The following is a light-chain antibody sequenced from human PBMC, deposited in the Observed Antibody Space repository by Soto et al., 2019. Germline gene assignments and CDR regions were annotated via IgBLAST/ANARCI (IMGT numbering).Light chain of an antibody. CDR1: QSVKNY. Sequence: EIVLTQSPATLSLSPGERATLSCRASQSVKNYLAWYQQKPGQAPRLLIYDASNRATGIPARFSGSGSGTDLTLTISSLEPEDFAVYYCQQRSNWPPFTFGQGTRLEIK. CDR2: DAS. V-gene: IGKV3-11*01. CDR3: QQRSNWPPFT. J-gene: IGKJ5*01.